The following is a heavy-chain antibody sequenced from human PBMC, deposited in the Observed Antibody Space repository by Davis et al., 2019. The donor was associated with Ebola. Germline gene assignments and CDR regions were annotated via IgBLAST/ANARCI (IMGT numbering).Heavy chain of an antibody. CDR1: GFTFSSYA. D-gene: IGHD3-10*01. CDR2: NSGSGGST. V-gene: IGHV3-23*01. CDR3: AKVPYGSGSSNWFDP. J-gene: IGHJ5*02. Sequence: PGGSLRLSCAASGFTFSSYAMSWVRQAPGKGLEWVSANSGSGGSTYYADSVKGRFTISRDNSKNTLYLQMNSLRAEDTAVYYCAKVPYGSGSSNWFDPWGQGTLVTVSS.